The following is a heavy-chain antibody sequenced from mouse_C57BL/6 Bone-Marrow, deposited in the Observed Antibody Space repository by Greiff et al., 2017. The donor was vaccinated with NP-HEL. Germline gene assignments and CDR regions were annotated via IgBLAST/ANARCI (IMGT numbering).Heavy chain of an antibody. D-gene: IGHD2-5*01. CDR1: GFSLTSYG. CDR3: ARKGYSNFLYYAMDY. J-gene: IGHJ4*01. CDR2: IWSGGST. V-gene: IGHV2-2*01. Sequence: QVQLKESGPGLVQPSQSLSITCTVSGFSLTSYGVHWVRQSPGKGLEWLGVIWSGGSTDYNAAFISRLSISKDNSKSQVFFKMNSLQADDTAIYYCARKGYSNFLYYAMDYWGQGTSVTVSS.